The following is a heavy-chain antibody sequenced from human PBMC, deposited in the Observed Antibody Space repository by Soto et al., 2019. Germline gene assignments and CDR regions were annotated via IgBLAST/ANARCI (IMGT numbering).Heavy chain of an antibody. CDR2: IYYSGST. D-gene: IGHD3-10*01. Sequence: QVQLQESGPGLVKPSQTLSLTCTVSGGSISSGGYYWSWIRQHPGKGLEWIGYIYYSGSTYYNPSLKGRVTXXVXTXXNQFSLKLSSVTAADTAVYYCARDLWDGRWRAFDIWGQGTMVTVSS. V-gene: IGHV4-31*03. CDR1: GGSISSGGYY. J-gene: IGHJ3*02. CDR3: ARDLWDGRWRAFDI.